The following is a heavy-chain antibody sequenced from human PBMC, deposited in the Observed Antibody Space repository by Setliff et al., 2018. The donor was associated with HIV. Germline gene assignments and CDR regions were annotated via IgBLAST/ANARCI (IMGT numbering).Heavy chain of an antibody. D-gene: IGHD5-12*01. CDR1: GYSISSGYY. V-gene: IGHV4-38-2*01. CDR2: IYHSEST. J-gene: IGHJ4*02. Sequence: PSETLSLTCAVSGYSISSGYYWGWIRQPPGKGLEWIGSIYHSESTYYNPSLKSRVTISVDTSKNQFSLKLSSVTAADTALYFCARHYTGYGPLHYWGQGTLVTVSS. CDR3: ARHYTGYGPLHY.